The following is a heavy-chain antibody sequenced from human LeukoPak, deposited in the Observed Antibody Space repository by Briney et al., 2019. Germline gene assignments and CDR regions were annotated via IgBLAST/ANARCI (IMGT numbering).Heavy chain of an antibody. CDR3: ARSKVTPGEGAFDI. V-gene: IGHV4-59*01. CDR1: GGSISSYY. CDR2: IYYSGST. D-gene: IGHD2-21*02. J-gene: IGHJ3*02. Sequence: SETLSLTCTVSGGSISSYYWSWIRQPPGKGLEWIGYIYYSGSTNYNPSLKSRVTISVDTSKNQFSLKLSSVTAADTAVYYCARSKVTPGEGAFDIWGQGTMVTVSS.